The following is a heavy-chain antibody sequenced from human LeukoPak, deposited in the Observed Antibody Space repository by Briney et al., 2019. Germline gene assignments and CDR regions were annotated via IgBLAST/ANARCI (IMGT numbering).Heavy chain of an antibody. Sequence: GGSLRLSCAASGFTFNNYAMNWVRQAPGKGLEWVSAISGSGGSTYYADSVKGRFTISRDNSKNTLYLQMNSLRAEDTAVYYCAKGARIAAARAHFDYWGQGTLVTVSS. V-gene: IGHV3-23*01. CDR1: GFTFNNYA. J-gene: IGHJ4*02. CDR2: ISGSGGST. CDR3: AKGARIAAARAHFDY. D-gene: IGHD6-13*01.